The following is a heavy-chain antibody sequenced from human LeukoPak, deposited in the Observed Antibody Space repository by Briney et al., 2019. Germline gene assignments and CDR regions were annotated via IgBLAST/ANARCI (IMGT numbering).Heavy chain of an antibody. CDR3: AKTGTNGWYYFQY. CDR2: LSGSAGST. Sequence: PGGSLRLSCAASGFTFIVSAVNWVRQAPGKGLEWVSALSGSAGSTYYADSVKGRSTVSRDISKNTLYLQMNSLRADDTAIYYCAKTGTNGWYYFQYWGQGTLVTVSS. J-gene: IGHJ4*02. V-gene: IGHV3-23*01. CDR1: GFTFIVSA. D-gene: IGHD2-8*01.